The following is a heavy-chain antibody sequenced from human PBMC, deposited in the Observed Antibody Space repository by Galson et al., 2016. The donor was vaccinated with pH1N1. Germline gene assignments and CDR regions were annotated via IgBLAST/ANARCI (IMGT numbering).Heavy chain of an antibody. CDR3: ARRRGDWDAFDV. Sequence: ETLSLTCIVSGASINSYYWSWLREPPGKGLGRGAYIPFLGRTNYNPSLKSRVTISVDRSKNQFSLNVISVTAADTAVYYCARRRGDWDAFDVWGQGTMVTISS. CDR2: IPFLGRT. D-gene: IGHD2-21*02. V-gene: IGHV4-59*01. CDR1: GASINSYY. J-gene: IGHJ3*01.